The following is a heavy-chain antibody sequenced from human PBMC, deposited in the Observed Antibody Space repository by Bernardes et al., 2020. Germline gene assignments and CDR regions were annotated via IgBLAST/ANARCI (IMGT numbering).Heavy chain of an antibody. Sequence: GGSLRLSCEASGFTFSSYAMNWVRQAPGKGLEWVSVVCASDDNTYYADSVKGRFTISRDNSKNTLYLQMSSLRAEDTALYYCAKGSGTSCYSSIDYWGQGTLVTVSS. CDR2: VCASDDNT. D-gene: IGHD2-2*01. V-gene: IGHV3-23*01. CDR1: GFTFSSYA. J-gene: IGHJ4*02. CDR3: AKGSGTSCYSSIDY.